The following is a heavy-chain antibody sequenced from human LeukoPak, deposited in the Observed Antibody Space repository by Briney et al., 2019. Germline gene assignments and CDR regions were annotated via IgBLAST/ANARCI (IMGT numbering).Heavy chain of an antibody. CDR1: GGSINDYY. V-gene: IGHV4-59*08. D-gene: IGHD3-3*01. J-gene: IGHJ5*02. Sequence: PSETLSLTCTVSGGSINDYYWNWIRQPPGKRLEWIGHIHYSGITNYNPSLHSRVTISVDTSKGQFSLKLSSVTAADTAVYYCARRVTMSAPTTPDSWLHPWGQGTLVTVSS. CDR2: IHYSGIT. CDR3: ARRVTMSAPTTPDSWLHP.